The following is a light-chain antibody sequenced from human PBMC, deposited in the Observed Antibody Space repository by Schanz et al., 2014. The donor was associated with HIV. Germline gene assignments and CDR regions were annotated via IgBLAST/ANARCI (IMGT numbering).Light chain of an antibody. J-gene: IGLJ7*01. Sequence: QSALTQPASVSGSPGQSVTISCTGTSSDVGGYNYVSWYQQHPGKAPKLMIYEVSKRPSGVPDRFSGSKSGNTASLTVSGLQAEDEADYYCGSWDDNLKGAVFGGGTQLTVL. CDR1: SSDVGGYNY. V-gene: IGLV2-8*01. CDR2: EVS. CDR3: GSWDDNLKGAV.